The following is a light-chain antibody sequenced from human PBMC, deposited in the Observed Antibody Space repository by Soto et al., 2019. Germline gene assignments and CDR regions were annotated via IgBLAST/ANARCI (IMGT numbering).Light chain of an antibody. J-gene: IGKJ1*01. CDR3: HHYPRSSWT. CDR2: GSS. CDR1: QRVSSHS. V-gene: IGKV3-20*01. Sequence: EILVTQSPGTLSLSPGERATLSCRASQRVSSHSLAWYQQKPGQAPRTLIYGSSSTATGIPYRFSASGSGTDFTLTISSLEPEDFAVYYCHHYPRSSWTFGQGTKVDIK.